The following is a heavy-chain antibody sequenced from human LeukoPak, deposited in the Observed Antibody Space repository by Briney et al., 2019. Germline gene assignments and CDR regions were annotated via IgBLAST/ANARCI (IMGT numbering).Heavy chain of an antibody. V-gene: IGHV4-59*08. D-gene: IGHD3-22*01. CDR1: GGSISSYY. CDR2: IYYSGST. CDR3: ASLAPLHSSGYSPLDY. Sequence: SETLSLTCTVSGGSISSYYWSWIRQPPGKGLEWIGYIYYSGSTNYTPSLKSRVTISVDTSKNQFSLKLSSVTAADTAVYYCASLAPLHSSGYSPLDYWGQGTLVTVSS. J-gene: IGHJ4*02.